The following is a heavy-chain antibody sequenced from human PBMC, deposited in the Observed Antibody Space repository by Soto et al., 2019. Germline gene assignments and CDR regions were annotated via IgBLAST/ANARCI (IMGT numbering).Heavy chain of an antibody. CDR3: ARERTYYEFWSGYYAYYFDY. CDR1: GFTFSSYG. V-gene: IGHV3-33*01. D-gene: IGHD3-3*01. Sequence: QVQLVESGGGVVQPGRSLRLSCAASGFTFSSYGMHWVRQAPGKGLEWVAVIWYDGSNKYYADSVKGRFTISRDNSKSTLYLQMNSLRAEDTAVYYCARERTYYEFWSGYYAYYFDYWGQGTLVTVSS. CDR2: IWYDGSNK. J-gene: IGHJ4*02.